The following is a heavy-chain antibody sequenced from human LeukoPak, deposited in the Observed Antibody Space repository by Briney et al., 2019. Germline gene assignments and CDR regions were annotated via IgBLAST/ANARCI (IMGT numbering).Heavy chain of an antibody. CDR3: ASLVDTAMVSVNY. J-gene: IGHJ4*02. CDR2: INHSGST. D-gene: IGHD5-18*01. V-gene: IGHV4-34*01. Sequence: SETLSLTCAVYGGSFSGYYWSWIRQPPGKGLEWIGEINHSGSTNYNPSLKSRATISVDTSKNQFSLKLSSVTAADTAVYYCASLVDTAMVSVNYWGQGTLVTVSS. CDR1: GGSFSGYY.